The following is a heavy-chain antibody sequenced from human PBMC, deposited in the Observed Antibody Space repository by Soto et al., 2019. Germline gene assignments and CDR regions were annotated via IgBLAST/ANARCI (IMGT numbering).Heavy chain of an antibody. CDR1: GDSINSRGYY. J-gene: IGHJ4*02. CDR3: ARQPYDTSDYFAY. Sequence: SETLSLTCTVSGDSINSRGYYWAWIRQPPGKGLEWIGSMYYSGSTDYNPSLKSRVTISVDTSRIHFSLKLISVTAADTAVYYCARQPYDTSDYFAYWGQGTLVTVS. CDR2: MYYSGST. D-gene: IGHD3-22*01. V-gene: IGHV4-39*01.